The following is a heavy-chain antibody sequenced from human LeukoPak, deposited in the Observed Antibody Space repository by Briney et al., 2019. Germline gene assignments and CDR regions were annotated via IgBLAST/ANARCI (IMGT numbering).Heavy chain of an antibody. V-gene: IGHV1-2*02. J-gene: IGHJ4*02. CDR3: ARDSYYDSSGNDY. CDR1: GYTFTGYY. Sequence: ASVKVSCKASGYTFTGYYMHWVRQAPGQGLEWTGWINPNSGGTNYAQKFQGRVTMTRDTSISTAYMELSRLRSDDTAVYYCARDSYYDSSGNDYWGQGTLVTVSS. CDR2: INPNSGGT. D-gene: IGHD3-22*01.